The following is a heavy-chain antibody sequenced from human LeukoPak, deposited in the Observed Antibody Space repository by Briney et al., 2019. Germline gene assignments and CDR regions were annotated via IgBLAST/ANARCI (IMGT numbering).Heavy chain of an antibody. CDR2: IWYDGSNK. CDR1: GFTFSSYG. Sequence: PGGSLRLSCAASGFTFSSYGMHWVRQAPGKGLEWVAVIWYDGSNKYYADSVKGRFTISRDNSKNTLYLQMNSLRAEDTAVYYCARVKGKNILTGSAFDIWGQGTMVTVSS. D-gene: IGHD3-9*01. J-gene: IGHJ3*02. CDR3: ARVKGKNILTGSAFDI. V-gene: IGHV3-33*01.